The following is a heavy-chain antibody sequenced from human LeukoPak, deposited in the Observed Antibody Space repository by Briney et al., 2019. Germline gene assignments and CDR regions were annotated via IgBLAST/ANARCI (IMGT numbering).Heavy chain of an antibody. CDR3: AREAAAGWVDY. CDR1: GDSVSSNTGV. J-gene: IGHJ4*02. V-gene: IGHV6-1*01. Sequence: SQTLSLTCAISGDSVSSNTGVWTWIRQSPSRGFEWLGRTFYRSKWYNHYAVSVKSRITINPDTSKNQFSLQLNSVTPEDTAVYYCAREAAAGWVDYWGQGTLVTVSS. CDR2: TFYRSKWYN. D-gene: IGHD6-13*01.